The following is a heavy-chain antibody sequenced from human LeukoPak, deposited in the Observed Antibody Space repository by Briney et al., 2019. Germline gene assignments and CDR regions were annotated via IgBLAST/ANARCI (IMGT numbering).Heavy chain of an antibody. D-gene: IGHD3-10*01. J-gene: IGHJ6*02. CDR2: ISYDGSNK. Sequence: GGSLRLSCAASGFTFSSYGMHWVRQAPGKGLEWVAVISYDGSNKYYADSVKGRFTISRDNAKNSLYLQMNSLRAEDTAVYYCARDVPFGGVWGQGTTVTVSS. CDR3: ARDVPFGGV. CDR1: GFTFSSYG. V-gene: IGHV3-30*03.